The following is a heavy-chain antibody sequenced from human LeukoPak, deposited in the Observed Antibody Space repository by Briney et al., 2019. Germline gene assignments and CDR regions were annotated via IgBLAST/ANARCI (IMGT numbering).Heavy chain of an antibody. CDR3: ARDSRWALLDS. CDR2: IRSDGSNK. V-gene: IGHV3-30*02. Sequence: GGSLRLSCAASGFTFGSYGMHWVRQAPGKGLEWVTFIRSDGSNKYYADSVKGRFTISRDNSKNTVYLRLSSLTVEDTAEYYCARDSRWALLDSWGQGTLVTVSS. J-gene: IGHJ4*02. D-gene: IGHD5-24*01. CDR1: GFTFGSYG.